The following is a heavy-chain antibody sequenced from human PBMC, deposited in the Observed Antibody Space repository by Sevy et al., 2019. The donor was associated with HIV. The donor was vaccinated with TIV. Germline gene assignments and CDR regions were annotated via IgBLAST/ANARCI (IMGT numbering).Heavy chain of an antibody. V-gene: IGHV3-7*01. CDR3: AKIGKRGWDFDS. Sequence: GGSLRLSCAASGFRFSNFWMSRVRQAPGKGLEWVANINEDGAVKYYADSVKGRFIISRDTANDSLYVQMFSLRAEDTAVYYCAKIGKRGWDFDSWGQGTRVTVSS. J-gene: IGHJ4*02. D-gene: IGHD6-19*01. CDR1: GFRFSNFW. CDR2: INEDGAVK.